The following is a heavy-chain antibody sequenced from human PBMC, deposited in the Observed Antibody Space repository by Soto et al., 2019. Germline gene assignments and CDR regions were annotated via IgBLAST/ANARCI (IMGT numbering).Heavy chain of an antibody. D-gene: IGHD6-6*01. CDR1: GFIFSRYG. V-gene: IGHV3-33*01. CDR2: TWYDGSNK. CDR3: ARGGGGKIGEDSSSAPFCF. J-gene: IGHJ4*02. Sequence: QVQLVESGGGVVQPGRSLRLSCAASGFIFSRYGMHWVRQAPGKGLEWVAVTWYDGSNKYYADSVKGRFTISRDNSKNTVYLQMNRLRVEDTAVYYCARGGGGKIGEDSSSAPFCFWGQGTLVTVSP.